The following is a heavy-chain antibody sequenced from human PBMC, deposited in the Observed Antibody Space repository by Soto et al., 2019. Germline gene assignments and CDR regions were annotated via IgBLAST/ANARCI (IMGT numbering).Heavy chain of an antibody. J-gene: IGHJ6*02. CDR1: GGSISSGGYY. Sequence: QVQLQESGPGLVKPSQTLSLTCTVSGGSISSGGYYWSWIRQHPGKGLEWIGYIYYRGSTYYNPSLQSRVTISVDTSKNQFSLKLSSVTAADTAVYYCARVGTVVRAQWYGMDVWGQGTTVTVSS. V-gene: IGHV4-31*03. CDR2: IYYRGST. CDR3: ARVGTVVRAQWYGMDV. D-gene: IGHD3-10*01.